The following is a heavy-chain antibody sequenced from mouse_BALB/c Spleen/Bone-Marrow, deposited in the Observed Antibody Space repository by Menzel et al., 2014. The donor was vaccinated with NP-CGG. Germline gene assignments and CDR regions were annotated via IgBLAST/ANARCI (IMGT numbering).Heavy chain of an antibody. CDR1: GYTFTGYW. CDR2: IYPGNGAT. V-gene: IGHV1-87*01. Sequence: VKLMESGPELARPGASVKLSCKASGYTFTGYWMHWVKQRPGQGLEWIGAIYPGNGATCYTQKFKGKTTLTADKSSSTDYMQLSSFASEDSAGYCCARWLLAFDYWGQGTTLTVSS. CDR3: ARWLLAFDY. J-gene: IGHJ2*01. D-gene: IGHD2-3*01.